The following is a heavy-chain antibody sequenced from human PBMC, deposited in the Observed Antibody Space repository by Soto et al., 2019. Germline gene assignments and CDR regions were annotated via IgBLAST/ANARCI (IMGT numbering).Heavy chain of an antibody. CDR1: GFTFSSYG. Sequence: PGGSLRLSCAASGFTFSSYGMHWVRQAPGKGLEWVAVIWYDGSNKYYADSVKGRFTISRDNSKNTLYLQMNSLRAEDTAVYYCARDWDDGAFDIWGQGTMVTVSS. V-gene: IGHV3-33*01. CDR3: ARDWDDGAFDI. J-gene: IGHJ3*02. D-gene: IGHD1-1*01. CDR2: IWYDGSNK.